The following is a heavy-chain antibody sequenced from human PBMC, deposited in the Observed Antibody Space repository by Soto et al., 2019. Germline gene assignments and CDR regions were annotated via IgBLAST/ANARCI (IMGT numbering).Heavy chain of an antibody. J-gene: IGHJ4*02. Sequence: GESLKISCQGSGYSFTKYWIGWVRQMPGKGLELMGVIYPGDSDMKYGPFFQGQVTISVDKSNSTAYLQWSSLKASDTAMYYCARQPIDSYGRFYFDYWGLGTLVTVSS. V-gene: IGHV5-51*01. CDR3: ARQPIDSYGRFYFDY. D-gene: IGHD5-18*01. CDR2: IYPGDSDM. CDR1: GYSFTKYW.